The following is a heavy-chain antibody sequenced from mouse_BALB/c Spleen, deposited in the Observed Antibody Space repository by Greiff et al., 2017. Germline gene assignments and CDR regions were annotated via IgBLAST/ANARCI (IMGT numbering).Heavy chain of an antibody. CDR2: ISNLAYSI. CDR1: GFTFSDYG. J-gene: IGHJ4*01. V-gene: IGHV5-15*02. CDR3: AREGEDY. Sequence: EVMLVESGGGLVQPGGSRKLSCAASGFTFSDYGMAWVRQAPGKGPEWVAFISNLAYSIYYADTVTGRFTISRENAKNTLYLEMSSLRSEDTAMYYCAREGEDYWGQGTSVTVSS.